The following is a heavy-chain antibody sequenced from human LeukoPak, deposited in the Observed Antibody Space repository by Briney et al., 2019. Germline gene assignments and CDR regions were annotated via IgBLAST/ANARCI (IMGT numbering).Heavy chain of an antibody. Sequence: GGSLRFSCAASGFTFSSYWMSWVRQAPGKGLEWVANIKQDGSEKYYVDSVKGRFTISRDNAKSSLYLQMNSLRAEDTAVYYCARELVIAVAGTFYFDYWGQGTLVTVSS. J-gene: IGHJ4*02. CDR3: ARELVIAVAGTFYFDY. D-gene: IGHD6-19*01. CDR2: IKQDGSEK. V-gene: IGHV3-7*01. CDR1: GFTFSSYW.